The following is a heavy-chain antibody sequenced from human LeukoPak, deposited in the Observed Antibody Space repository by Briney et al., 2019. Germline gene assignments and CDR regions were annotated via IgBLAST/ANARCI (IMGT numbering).Heavy chain of an antibody. CDR3: AKGPIAAATYYYYYYMDV. Sequence: GGSLRLSCAASGSTFSSYAMTWVRQAPGKGLEWVSAISGSGSSTYYADSVKGRFTISRDNSKNTLFLPVNSLRAADTAVYYCAKGPIAAATYYYYYYMDVWGKGTTVTVSS. CDR1: GSTFSSYA. V-gene: IGHV3-23*01. CDR2: ISGSGSST. D-gene: IGHD6-13*01. J-gene: IGHJ6*03.